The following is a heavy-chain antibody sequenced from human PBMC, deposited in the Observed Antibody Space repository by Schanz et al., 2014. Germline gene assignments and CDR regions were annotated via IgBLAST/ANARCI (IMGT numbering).Heavy chain of an antibody. J-gene: IGHJ4*02. CDR1: GGTFSSYT. CDR2: MNPDSGNT. CDR3: ARDGVDAAAGGNY. V-gene: IGHV1-8*03. Sequence: QVQLVQSEAEVKKPGSSVKVSCKASGGTFSSYTISWVRQAPGQGLEWMGWMNPDSGNTGYAQKFQGRVTITRDTSASTAYMELSSLRSEDTAVYYCARDGVDAAAGGNYWGQGTLVTVSS. D-gene: IGHD6-13*01.